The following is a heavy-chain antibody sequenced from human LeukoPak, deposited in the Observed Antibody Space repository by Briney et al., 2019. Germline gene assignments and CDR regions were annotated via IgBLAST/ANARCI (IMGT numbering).Heavy chain of an antibody. Sequence: SSETLSLTCTVSGSSISSYYWSWIRQPAGKGLEWIGRIYTSGSTNYNPSLKSRVTMSVDTSKNQFSLKLSSVTAADTAVYYCARDRRIQLWLGGYYYYGMDVWGQGTTVTVSS. D-gene: IGHD5-18*01. CDR3: ARDRRIQLWLGGYYYYGMDV. J-gene: IGHJ6*02. CDR2: IYTSGST. CDR1: GSSISSYY. V-gene: IGHV4-4*07.